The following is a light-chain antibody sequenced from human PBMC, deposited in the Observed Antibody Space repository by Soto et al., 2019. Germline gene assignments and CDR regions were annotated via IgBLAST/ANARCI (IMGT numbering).Light chain of an antibody. CDR1: QGIRNA. CDR3: LQDFKYPRT. CDR2: EAS. V-gene: IGKV1-6*01. Sequence: AILMTQSSSSLSASVGDRVTITCRASQGIRNALAWYQQKPGQAPKLLIYEASTLQSGVPSRFSGSYSGTDFTLTIGSLQPEDFATYYCLQDFKYPRTFGQGTKVEIK. J-gene: IGKJ1*01.